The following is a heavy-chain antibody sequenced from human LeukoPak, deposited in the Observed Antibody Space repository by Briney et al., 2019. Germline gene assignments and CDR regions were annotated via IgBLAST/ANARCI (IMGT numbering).Heavy chain of an antibody. CDR3: AKCEVDSGGSCYHFDY. V-gene: IGHV3-23*01. CDR2: ISGSGGST. CDR1: GFTFSSYA. D-gene: IGHD2-15*01. J-gene: IGHJ4*02. Sequence: GRSLRLSCAASGFTFSSYAMSWVRQAPGKGLEWVSAISGSGGSTYYADSVKGRFTISRDNSKNTLYLQMNSLRAEDTAVYYCAKCEVDSGGSCYHFDYWGQGTLVTVSS.